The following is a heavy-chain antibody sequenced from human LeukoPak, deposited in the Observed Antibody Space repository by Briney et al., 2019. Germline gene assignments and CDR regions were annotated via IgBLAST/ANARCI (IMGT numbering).Heavy chain of an antibody. D-gene: IGHD3-10*01. V-gene: IGHV3-48*01. J-gene: IGHJ4*02. CDR3: ARSPWVRGTITHFDS. CDR2: IDGSSGTI. CDR1: GFTFSSYA. Sequence: GGSLRLSCAASGFTFSSYAMSWVRQAPGKGLEWVSYIDGSSGTIYYADSVKGRFTISRDNAWSSVFLQMSSLRAEDTAVYYCARSPWVRGTITHFDSWGQGTLVTVSS.